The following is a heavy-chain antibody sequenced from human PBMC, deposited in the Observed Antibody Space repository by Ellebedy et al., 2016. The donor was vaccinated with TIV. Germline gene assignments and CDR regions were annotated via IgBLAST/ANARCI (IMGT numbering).Heavy chain of an antibody. D-gene: IGHD3-3*01. CDR2: IVFSGTAA. CDR3: ARDGSEWSRDH. J-gene: IGHJ4*02. V-gene: IGHV3-21*06. CDR1: GFTFNIAG. Sequence: GGSLRLXCAASGFTFNIAGMTWVRQAPGKGLEWVGTIVFSGTAAYYSDSVKGRFIISRDNTKNLVFLQMNSLGVEDTAVYYCARDGSEWSRDHWGQGTLVTVSS.